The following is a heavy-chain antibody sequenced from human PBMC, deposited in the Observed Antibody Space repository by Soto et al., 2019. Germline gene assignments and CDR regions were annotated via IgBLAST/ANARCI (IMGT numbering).Heavy chain of an antibody. J-gene: IGHJ6*02. CDR2: IYYSGST. D-gene: IGHD1-26*01. Sequence: SETLSLTCTVSGGSISSGDYYWSWIRQPPGKGLEWIGYIYYSGSTYYNPSLKSRVTISVDTSKNQFSLKLSSVTAADTAVYYCAREWAYYYYGMDVWGQGTTVTVSS. CDR1: GGSISSGDYY. CDR3: AREWAYYYYGMDV. V-gene: IGHV4-30-4*01.